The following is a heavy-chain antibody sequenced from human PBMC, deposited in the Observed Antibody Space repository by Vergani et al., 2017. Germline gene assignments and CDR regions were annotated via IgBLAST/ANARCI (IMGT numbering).Heavy chain of an antibody. V-gene: IGHV4-31*01. CDR3: ARQKDYYMDV. Sequence: QVQLPESGPGLVKASQTLSLTCSVSGAYVGSGGYYWTSVRPSPGVGLDWIGYIYYSGTTYYKPSLESLLTISIDTSENHLSLKLTSVTDADTVGYYCARQKDYYMDVWGKGATVTV. CDR2: IYYSGTT. CDR1: GAYVGSGGYY. J-gene: IGHJ6*03.